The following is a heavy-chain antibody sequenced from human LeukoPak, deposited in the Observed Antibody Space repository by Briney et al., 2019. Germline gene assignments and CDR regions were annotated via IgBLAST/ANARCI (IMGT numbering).Heavy chain of an antibody. Sequence: GGSLRLSCAASGFTVSSNYMSWVRQAPGKGLEWVSVIYSGGSTYYADSVKGRFTISRDNSKNTLYLQMNSLRAEDTAVYYCANGYCSSTSCSDWGQGTLVTVSS. V-gene: IGHV3-53*01. J-gene: IGHJ4*02. CDR2: IYSGGST. CDR3: ANGYCSSTSCSD. CDR1: GFTVSSNY. D-gene: IGHD2-2*01.